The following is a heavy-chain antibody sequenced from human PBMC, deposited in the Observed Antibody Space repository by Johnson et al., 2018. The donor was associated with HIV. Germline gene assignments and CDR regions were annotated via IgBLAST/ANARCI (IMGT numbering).Heavy chain of an antibody. J-gene: IGHJ3*02. Sequence: QVQLVESGGGVVQPGRSLRLSCAASGFTFSSYGVHWVRQAPGKGLEWVSVISGSGGSTYYADSVKGRFTISRDNSKNSLYLQMNSLRAEDTAVYYCARDRNCGGDCDALDIWGQGTMVTVSS. CDR3: ARDRNCGGDCDALDI. V-gene: IGHV3-NL1*01. CDR2: ISGSGGST. D-gene: IGHD2-21*02. CDR1: GFTFSSYG.